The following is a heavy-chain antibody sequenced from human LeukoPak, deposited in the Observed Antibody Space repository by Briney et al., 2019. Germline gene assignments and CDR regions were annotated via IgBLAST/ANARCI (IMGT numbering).Heavy chain of an antibody. D-gene: IGHD4-17*01. V-gene: IGHV3-72*01. CDR1: GFSITDHY. J-gene: IGHJ4*02. CDR2: TRNKPNVYTT. CDR3: VRGRHGDYFDY. Sequence: GGSLRLSCAASGFSITDHYMDWVRQARGKGREWGGHTRNKPNVYTTDYGTSVKRRFIVSRDDSENSLYLQLNGLKSEDTAVYYCVRGRHGDYFDYWGQGTLVTVSS.